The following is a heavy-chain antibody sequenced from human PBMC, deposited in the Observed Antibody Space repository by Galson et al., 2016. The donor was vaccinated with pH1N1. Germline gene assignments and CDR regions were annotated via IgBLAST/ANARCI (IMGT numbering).Heavy chain of an antibody. D-gene: IGHD3-3*01. Sequence: TLSLTCSVSGATVTSGDSYWSWIRQHPGKGLEWIGYIFYTGNSDYNPSLKSRVTISVDTSKNQFSLRLSSVTAADTAVYYCARRFFEYLEGQPSDGFDFWGQGTLVAVS. CDR2: IFYTGNS. CDR1: GATVTSGDSY. V-gene: IGHV4-31*03. J-gene: IGHJ3*01. CDR3: ARRFFEYLEGQPSDGFDF.